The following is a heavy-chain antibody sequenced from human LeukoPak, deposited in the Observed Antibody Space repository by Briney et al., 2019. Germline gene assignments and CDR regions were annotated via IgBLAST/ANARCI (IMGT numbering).Heavy chain of an antibody. J-gene: IGHJ4*02. CDR1: GFTVSSNY. CDR3: AKGQHYYDSSGPSYFDY. Sequence: GGSLRLSCAASGFTVSSNYMSWVRQAPGKGLEWVSAISGSGGSTYYADSVKGRFTISRDNSKNTLYLQMNSLRAEDTAVYYCAKGQHYYDSSGPSYFDYWGQGTLVTVSS. CDR2: ISGSGGST. D-gene: IGHD3-22*01. V-gene: IGHV3-23*01.